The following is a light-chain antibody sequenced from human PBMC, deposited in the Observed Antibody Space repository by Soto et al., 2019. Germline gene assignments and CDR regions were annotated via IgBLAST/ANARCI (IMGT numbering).Light chain of an antibody. CDR1: SSDVGGYNY. J-gene: IGLJ1*01. CDR3: SSYAVTNIFV. Sequence: LTHPPSASWSPGQSVTISCTGTSSDVGGYNYVSWYQQHPGKAPKVIIYEVSKRPSGVPDRFSGSKSGSTASLTVSGLQAEDEADYYCSSYAVTNIFVFGTGTKVTVL. CDR2: EVS. V-gene: IGLV2-8*01.